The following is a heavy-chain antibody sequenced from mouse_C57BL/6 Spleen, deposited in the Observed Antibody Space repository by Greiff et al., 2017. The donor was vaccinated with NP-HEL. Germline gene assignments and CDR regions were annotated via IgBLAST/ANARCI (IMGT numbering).Heavy chain of an antibody. Sequence: QVQLQQSGPELVKPGASVKISCKASGYAFSSSWMNWVKQRPGKGLEWIGRIYPGDGDTNYNGKFKGKATLTADKSSSTAYMQLSSLTSEDSAVYFCARHYSNYWFAYWGQGTLVTVSA. CDR3: ARHYSNYWFAY. J-gene: IGHJ3*01. CDR1: GYAFSSSW. CDR2: IYPGDGDT. D-gene: IGHD2-5*01. V-gene: IGHV1-82*01.